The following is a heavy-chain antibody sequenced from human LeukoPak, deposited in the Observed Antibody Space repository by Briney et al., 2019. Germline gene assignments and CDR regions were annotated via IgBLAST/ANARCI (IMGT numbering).Heavy chain of an antibody. D-gene: IGHD6-13*01. V-gene: IGHV3-23*01. CDR1: GFTVSSNS. CDR3: AKDRVATERYYMDV. J-gene: IGHJ6*03. Sequence: QPGGSLRLSCTVSGFTVSSNSMSWVRQAPGKGLEWVSAISGSGGSTYYADSVKGRFTISRDNSKNTLYLQMNSLRAEDTAVYYCAKDRVATERYYMDVWGKGTTVTISS. CDR2: ISGSGGST.